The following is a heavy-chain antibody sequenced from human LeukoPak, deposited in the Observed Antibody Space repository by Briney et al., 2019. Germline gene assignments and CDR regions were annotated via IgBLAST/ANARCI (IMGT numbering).Heavy chain of an antibody. CDR3: ARDNREMVKIYYYCGMDV. V-gene: IGHV3-66*01. CDR2: IYSGGST. D-gene: IGHD5-24*01. J-gene: IGHJ6*02. Sequence: GGSLRLSCAASGFTVSSNYMSWVRQAPGKGLEWISVIYSGGSTYYADSVKGRFTISRDNSKNTLYLQMNSLRAEDTAVYYCARDNREMVKIYYYCGMDVWGQGTTVTVSS. CDR1: GFTVSSNY.